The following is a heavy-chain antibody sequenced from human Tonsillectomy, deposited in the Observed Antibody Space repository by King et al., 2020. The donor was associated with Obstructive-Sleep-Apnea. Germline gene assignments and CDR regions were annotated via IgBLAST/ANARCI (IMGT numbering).Heavy chain of an antibody. CDR3: ARDGGDYDFLTGRYYYYGMDV. J-gene: IGHJ6*02. Sequence: QLVQSGGGLVQPGGSLRLSCAASGFTVSNNYMSWVRQAPGKGLEWVSVIYSGGSTYYADSVKGRFTISRDNSKNTLYLQMNSLRAEDTAVYYCARDGGDYDFLTGRYYYYGMDVWGQGTTVTVSS. V-gene: IGHV3-66*01. CDR1: GFTVSNNY. CDR2: IYSGGST. D-gene: IGHD3-9*01.